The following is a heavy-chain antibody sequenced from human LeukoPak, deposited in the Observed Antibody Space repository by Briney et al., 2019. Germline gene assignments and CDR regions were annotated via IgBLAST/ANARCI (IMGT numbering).Heavy chain of an antibody. V-gene: IGHV3-7*03. D-gene: IGHD3-22*01. CDR3: ARVSRGPHHYYYDSSGYMDY. Sequence: GGSLRLSCTTSGFNFRAYWMGWVRQAPGKGLEWVANIHQHGSKENYLDSVRGRFTISRDNAKSSIYLQMNSLRAEDTAVYYCARVSRGPHHYYYDSSGYMDYWGQGTLVTVSS. CDR2: IHQHGSKE. J-gene: IGHJ4*02. CDR1: GFNFRAYW.